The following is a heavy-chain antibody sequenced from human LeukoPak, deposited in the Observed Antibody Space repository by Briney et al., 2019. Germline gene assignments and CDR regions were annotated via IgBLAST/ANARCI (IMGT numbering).Heavy chain of an antibody. CDR3: ARQNDILTGNYGMDV. CDR1: GGSISSSSYY. CDR2: IYYSGST. D-gene: IGHD3-9*01. J-gene: IGHJ6*02. Sequence: SETLSLTCTVSGGSISSSSYYWGWIRQPPGKGLEWIGSIYYSGSTYYNLSLKSRVTISVDTSKNQFSLKLSSVTAADTAVYYCARQNDILTGNYGMDVWGQGTTVTVSS. V-gene: IGHV4-39*01.